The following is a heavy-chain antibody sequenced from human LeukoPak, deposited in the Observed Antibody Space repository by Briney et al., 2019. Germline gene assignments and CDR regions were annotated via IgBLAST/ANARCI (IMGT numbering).Heavy chain of an antibody. CDR3: AIRYYYGSGSSASWFDP. V-gene: IGHV4-34*01. J-gene: IGHJ5*02. Sequence: SETLSLTCAVYGGSFSGYYWSWIRQPPGKGLEWIGEINHSGSTNYNPSLKSRVTISVDTSKNQFSLKLSSVTAADTAVYYCAIRYYYGSGSSASWFDPWGQGTLVTVSS. CDR1: GGSFSGYY. D-gene: IGHD3-10*01. CDR2: INHSGST.